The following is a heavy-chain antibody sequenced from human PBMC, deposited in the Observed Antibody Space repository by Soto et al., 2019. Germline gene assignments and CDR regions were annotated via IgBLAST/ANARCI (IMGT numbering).Heavy chain of an antibody. J-gene: IGHJ4*02. V-gene: IGHV4-59*01. CDR1: GGSISSYY. Sequence: SETLSLTCTVSGGSISSYYWSWIRQPPGKGLEWIGYIYYSGSTNYNPSLKSRVTISVDTSKNQFSLKLSSVTAADTAVYYCARGRYCSGGSCYDYGGKGTLVTVSS. CDR2: IYYSGST. D-gene: IGHD2-15*01. CDR3: ARGRYCSGGSCYDY.